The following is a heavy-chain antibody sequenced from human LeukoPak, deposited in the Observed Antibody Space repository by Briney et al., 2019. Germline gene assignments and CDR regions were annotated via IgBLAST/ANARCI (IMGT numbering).Heavy chain of an antibody. D-gene: IGHD3-10*01. CDR3: ARRVVRGVINY. CDR1: GGSIRSSSYY. CDR2: IYYSGST. J-gene: IGHJ4*02. V-gene: IGHV4-39*01. Sequence: PSETLSLTCTVSGGSIRSSSYYWGWIRQPPGKGLEWIGSIYYSGSTYYDPSLKSRVTISVDTSKNQFSLKLSSVTAADTAVYYCARRVVRGVINYWGQGTLVTVSS.